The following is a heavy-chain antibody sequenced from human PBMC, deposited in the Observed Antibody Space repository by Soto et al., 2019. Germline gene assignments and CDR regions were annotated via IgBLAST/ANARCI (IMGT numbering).Heavy chain of an antibody. J-gene: IGHJ6*03. D-gene: IGHD3-3*01. Sequence: EVQLAESGGGLVQPGGSLKLSCAASGFTFSGSALHWVRQASGKGLEWVGRIRSKGNNYATAYGASLKGRFTISRDDSKNTAYLQMNSLNTEDTAVYYCSRQASDFWSGKPQYYMDVWGKGTTVTVSS. CDR1: GFTFSGSA. CDR2: IRSKGNNYAT. CDR3: SRQASDFWSGKPQYYMDV. V-gene: IGHV3-73*01.